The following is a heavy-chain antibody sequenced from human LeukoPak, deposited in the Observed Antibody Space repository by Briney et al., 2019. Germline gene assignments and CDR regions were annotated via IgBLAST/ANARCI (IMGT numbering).Heavy chain of an antibody. V-gene: IGHV3-23*01. J-gene: IGHJ3*02. CDR3: ARENGGDPDAFDI. D-gene: IGHD4-17*01. Sequence: GGSLRLSCAASGFTFTSHALDWVRQAPGQGLEWISVISVNGESTHYADSVKGRFTISRDNSKNTVYLQMKSLSAKNTAIYYCARENGGDPDAFDIWGQGTMVTVSS. CDR1: GFTFTSHA. CDR2: ISVNGEST.